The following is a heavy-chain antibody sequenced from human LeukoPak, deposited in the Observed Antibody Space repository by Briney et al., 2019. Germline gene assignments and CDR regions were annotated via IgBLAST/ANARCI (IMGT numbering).Heavy chain of an antibody. J-gene: IGHJ3*02. CDR1: GYTFTSYG. D-gene: IGHD3-22*01. V-gene: IGHV1-18*01. Sequence: GASVKVSCKASGYTFTSYGISWVRQAPGQGLEWMGWISAYNGNTNYAQKLQGRVTITTDTSTSTAYMELRSLRSDDTAVYYCASPVRYYDTLGRDAFDIWGQGTMVTVSS. CDR3: ASPVRYYDTLGRDAFDI. CDR2: ISAYNGNT.